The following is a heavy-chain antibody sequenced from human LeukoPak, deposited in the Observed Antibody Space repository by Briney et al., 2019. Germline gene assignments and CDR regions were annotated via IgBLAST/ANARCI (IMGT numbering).Heavy chain of an antibody. CDR3: ARDQGEMATIPDY. Sequence: GASVEVSCKASGYTFTGYYMHWVRQAPGQGLEWMGWINPNSGGTNYAQKFQGRVTMTRDTSIATAYMELSRLRSDDTAVYYCARDQGEMATIPDYWGQGTLVTVSS. V-gene: IGHV1-2*02. J-gene: IGHJ4*02. D-gene: IGHD5-24*01. CDR1: GYTFTGYY. CDR2: INPNSGGT.